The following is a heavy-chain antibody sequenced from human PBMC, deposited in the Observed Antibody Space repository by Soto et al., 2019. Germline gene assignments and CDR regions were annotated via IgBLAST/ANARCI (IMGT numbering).Heavy chain of an antibody. CDR2: SSGSGRST. J-gene: IGHJ6*02. V-gene: IGHV3-23*01. CDR1: GFTFSDYD. D-gene: IGHD3-10*01. Sequence: EVQLLESGGGLVQPGGSLRLSCAASGFTFSDYDMSWVRQAPGKGLEWVSASSGSGRSTYYADSVKGRFTISRDNSKNTLYLQMNSLRAEDTAVYYCAKDRRGVMDVWGQGTTVTVSS. CDR3: AKDRRGVMDV.